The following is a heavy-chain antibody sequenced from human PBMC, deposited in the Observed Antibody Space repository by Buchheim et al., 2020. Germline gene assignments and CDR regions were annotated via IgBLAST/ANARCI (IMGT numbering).Heavy chain of an antibody. CDR1: GFTFSSYG. J-gene: IGHJ4*02. CDR2: ISYDGSNK. CDR3: ATNAGRFGELFADY. V-gene: IGHV3-30*03. D-gene: IGHD3-10*01. Sequence: QVQLVESGGGVVQPGRSLRLSCAASGFTFSSYGMHWVRQAPGKGLEWVAVISYDGSNKYYADSVKGRFTISRDNSKNTLYLQMNSLRAEDTAVYYCATNAGRFGELFADYWGQGTL.